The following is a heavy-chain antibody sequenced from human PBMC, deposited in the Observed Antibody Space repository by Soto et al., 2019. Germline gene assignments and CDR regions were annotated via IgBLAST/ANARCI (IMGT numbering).Heavy chain of an antibody. CDR2: IYYSGST. V-gene: IGHV4-31*03. D-gene: IGHD4-17*01. CDR3: ARCPPPTGPLNWFDP. J-gene: IGHJ5*02. Sequence: SETLSLTCTVSGGSISSGGYYWSWIRQHPGKGLEWIGYIYYSGSTYYNPSLKSRVTISVDTSKNQFSLKLSSVTAADTAVYYCARCPPPTGPLNWFDPWGHGTLVTVSS. CDR1: GGSISSGGYY.